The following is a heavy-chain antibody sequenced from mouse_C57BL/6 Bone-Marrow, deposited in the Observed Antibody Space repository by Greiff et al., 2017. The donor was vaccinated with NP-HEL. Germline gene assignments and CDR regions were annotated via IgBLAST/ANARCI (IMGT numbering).Heavy chain of an antibody. CDR2: INPSTGGT. V-gene: IGHV1-42*01. Sequence: EVHLVESGPELVKPGASVKISCKASGYSFTGYYMNWVKQSPEKSLEWIGEINPSTGGTTYNQKFKAKATLTVDKSSSTAYMQLKSLTSEDSAVYYCARGLGFDYWGQGTTLTVSS. CDR3: ARGLGFDY. J-gene: IGHJ2*01. CDR1: GYSFTGYY. D-gene: IGHD2-4*01.